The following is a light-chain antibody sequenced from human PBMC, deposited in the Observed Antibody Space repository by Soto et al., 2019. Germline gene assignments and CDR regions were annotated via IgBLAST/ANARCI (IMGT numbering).Light chain of an antibody. J-gene: IGKJ3*01. CDR2: DAS. V-gene: IGKV1-33*01. CDR1: QDISNY. CDR3: QQYEDLPLS. Sequence: DIQMTQSPSSMSASVGDRVTITCHASQDISNYLNCYQHKPGKPPKLLIYDASNLETGVPSMFSGSASGTDFTFTISSLQTEDVSTYYFQQYEDLPLSFGPGTKVDF.